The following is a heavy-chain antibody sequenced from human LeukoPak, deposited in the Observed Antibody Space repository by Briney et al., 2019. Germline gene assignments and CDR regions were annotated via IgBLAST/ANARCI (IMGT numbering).Heavy chain of an antibody. D-gene: IGHD2-15*01. CDR3: ATDRARGCSGGSCYL. CDR2: INPSGGST. V-gene: IGHV1-46*01. CDR1: GYTFTSYY. J-gene: IGHJ4*02. Sequence: ASVKVSCKASGYTFTSYYMHWVRQAPGQGLEWMGIINPSGGSTSYAQKFQGRVTMTRDTSTSTVYMELSSLRSEDTAVYYCATDRARGCSGGSCYLWGQGTLVTVSS.